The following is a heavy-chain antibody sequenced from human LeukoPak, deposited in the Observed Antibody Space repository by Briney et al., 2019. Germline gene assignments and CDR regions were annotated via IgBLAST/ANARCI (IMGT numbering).Heavy chain of an antibody. V-gene: IGHV4-61*05. CDR1: GGSISSSNYY. Sequence: KTSETLSLTCTVSGGSISSSNYYWGWIRQPPGKGLEWIVHIYTSGSTNYNPSLRSRVTISVDTSKNQFSLKLSSVTAADTAVYYCARTEDFWSGYDGGTPKPFDYWGQGTLVTVSS. J-gene: IGHJ4*02. D-gene: IGHD3-3*01. CDR2: IYTSGST. CDR3: ARTEDFWSGYDGGTPKPFDY.